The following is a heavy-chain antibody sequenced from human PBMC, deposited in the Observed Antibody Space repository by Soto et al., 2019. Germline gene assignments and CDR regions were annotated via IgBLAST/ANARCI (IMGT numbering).Heavy chain of an antibody. Sequence: EVQLVESGGGLLQPGGSLRLSCAASGFTFSSYWMHWVRQAPGKGLVWVSRINTDGSTTTYADSVKGRFTISRDNAKNTLYLQMSSLRVEDTAAYYCARDLGGRDDYWGQGTLVTVSS. V-gene: IGHV3-74*01. CDR2: INTDGSTT. CDR3: ARDLGGRDDY. J-gene: IGHJ4*02. D-gene: IGHD3-16*01. CDR1: GFTFSSYW.